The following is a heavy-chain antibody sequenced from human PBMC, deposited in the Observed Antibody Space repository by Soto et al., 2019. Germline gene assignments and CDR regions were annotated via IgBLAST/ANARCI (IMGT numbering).Heavy chain of an antibody. CDR3: ARQGRPFHAFDI. V-gene: IGHV4-59*08. CDR2: IYYSGST. Sequence: SETLSLTCTVSGGSISSYYWSWIRQPPGKGLEWIGYIYYSGSTNYNPSLKSRVTISVDTSKNQFSLKLSSVTAADTAVYYCARQGRPFHAFDIWGQGTMVTVSS. D-gene: IGHD6-6*01. CDR1: GGSISSYY. J-gene: IGHJ3*02.